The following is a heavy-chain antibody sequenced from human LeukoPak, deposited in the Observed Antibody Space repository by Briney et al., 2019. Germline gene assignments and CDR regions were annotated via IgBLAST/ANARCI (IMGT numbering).Heavy chain of an antibody. D-gene: IGHD3-16*02. Sequence: SETLSLTCTVSGASVGSAGYYWSWIRQPPGGGLEWIGYIYYIRSTNYNPSLKSRVTMSLDPSKNQFSLKLNSVTAADTAAYYCARTQSQSGSYRYYFGYWGQGTLVTVAS. CDR3: ARTQSQSGSYRYYFGY. J-gene: IGHJ4*02. CDR2: IYYIRST. CDR1: GASVGSAGYY. V-gene: IGHV4-61*08.